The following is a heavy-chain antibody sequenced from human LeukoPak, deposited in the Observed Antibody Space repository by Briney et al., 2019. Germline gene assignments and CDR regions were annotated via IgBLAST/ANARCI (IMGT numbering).Heavy chain of an antibody. V-gene: IGHV4-39*01. D-gene: IGHD5-12*01. CDR1: GGSISSSSYY. CDR3: AILVATINYYYYYMDV. Sequence: SETLSLTCTVSGGSISSSSYYWGWIRQPPGKGLEWIGSIYYSGSTYYNPSLKSRVTISVDTSKNQFSLKLSSVTAADTAVYYCAILVATINYYYYYMDVWGKGTTVTVSS. J-gene: IGHJ6*03. CDR2: IYYSGST.